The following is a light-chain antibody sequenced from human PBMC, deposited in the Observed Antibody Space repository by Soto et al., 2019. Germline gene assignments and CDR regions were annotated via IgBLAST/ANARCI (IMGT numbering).Light chain of an antibody. CDR3: QQLNSYV. J-gene: IGKJ3*01. CDR1: QGITNY. CDR2: AAS. V-gene: IGKV1-9*01. Sequence: DIQLTQSPSFLSASVGDRVTITCRASQGITNYLAWYQQKPGKAPKLLISAASTLQSGVPSRFSGSGSGTDFTLTISSLQPKDFATYYCQQLNSYVFGPGTKVDIK.